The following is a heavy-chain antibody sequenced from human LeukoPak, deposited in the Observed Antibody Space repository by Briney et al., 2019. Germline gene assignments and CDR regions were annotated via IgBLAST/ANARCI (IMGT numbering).Heavy chain of an antibody. CDR3: ARAYGYCSGGSCYYYYGMDV. D-gene: IGHD2-15*01. J-gene: IGHJ6*02. CDR2: IIPILGTA. CDR1: GGTFSSYA. Sequence: SVKVSCKASGGTFSSYAISWVRQAPGQGLEWMGGIIPILGTANYAQKFQGRVTITADESTSTAYMELSSLRSEDTAVYYCARAYGYCSGGSCYYYYGMDVWGQGTTVTVSS. V-gene: IGHV1-69*13.